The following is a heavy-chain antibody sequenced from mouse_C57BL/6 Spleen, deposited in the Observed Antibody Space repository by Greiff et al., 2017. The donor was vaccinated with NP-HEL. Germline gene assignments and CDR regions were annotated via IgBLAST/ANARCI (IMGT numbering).Heavy chain of an antibody. CDR1: GYTFTSYW. V-gene: IGHV1-64*01. Sequence: QVQLQQPGAELVKPGASVKLSCKASGYTFTSYWMHWVKQRPGQGLEWIGMIHPNSGSTNYNEKFKSKATLTVDKSSSTAYMQLSSLTSEDSAVYYCAKIYYYGRGDYWGQGTTLTVAS. D-gene: IGHD1-1*01. CDR2: IHPNSGST. J-gene: IGHJ2*01. CDR3: AKIYYYGRGDY.